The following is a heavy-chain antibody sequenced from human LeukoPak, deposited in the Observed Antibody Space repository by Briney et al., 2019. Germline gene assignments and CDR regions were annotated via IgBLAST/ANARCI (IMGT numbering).Heavy chain of an antibody. Sequence: SETLSLTCTVSGGSISSGGYYWSWIRQHPGKGLEWIGYIYYSGSTYYNPSLKSRVTISVDTSKNQFSLKLSSVTAADTAVYYCARGDRRTPIDYWGQGTLVTVSS. D-gene: IGHD1-14*01. V-gene: IGHV4-31*03. CDR3: ARGDRRTPIDY. CDR1: GGSISSGGYY. J-gene: IGHJ4*02. CDR2: IYYSGST.